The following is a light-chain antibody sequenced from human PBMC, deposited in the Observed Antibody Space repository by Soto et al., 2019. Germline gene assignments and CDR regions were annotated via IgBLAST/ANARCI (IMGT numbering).Light chain of an antibody. V-gene: IGLV2-23*01. CDR1: SSDVGSYNL. J-gene: IGLJ2*01. CDR2: EGS. Sequence: QSVLTQPASVSGSPGQSITISCSGTSSDVGSYNLVSWYQQHPGKAPKLIIFEGSKRPSGVSNRFSGSDSGNTASLTISGLQAEDEADYYCCSYAGSSARVLFGGGTKLTVL. CDR3: CSYAGSSARVL.